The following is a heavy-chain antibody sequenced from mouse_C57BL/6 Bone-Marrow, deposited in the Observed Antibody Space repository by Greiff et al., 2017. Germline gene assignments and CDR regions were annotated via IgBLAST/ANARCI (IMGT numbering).Heavy chain of an antibody. CDR1: GYTFTSYW. D-gene: IGHD2-3*01. CDR3: ARGGWLPAWFAY. CDR2: IYPGSGST. Sequence: VQLQQPGAELVKPGASVKMSCKASGYTFTSYWITWVKQRPGQGLEWIGDIYPGSGSTTYNEKFKSKATLTVDTSSSTAYMQLSSLTSEDSAVYYCARGGWLPAWFAYWGQGTLVTVSA. J-gene: IGHJ3*01. V-gene: IGHV1-55*01.